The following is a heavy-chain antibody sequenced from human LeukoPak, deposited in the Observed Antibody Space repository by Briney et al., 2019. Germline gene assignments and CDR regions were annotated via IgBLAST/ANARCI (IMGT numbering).Heavy chain of an antibody. CDR3: ARAVGSSESNWFDP. J-gene: IGHJ5*02. D-gene: IGHD1-26*01. Sequence: PSQTLSLTCTVSDGSISSGNYYWSWIRQPAGKGLEWIGRIYSSGSANYNPSLKSRVTISVDTSKNQFSLKLNSVTAADTAVYYCARAVGSSESNWFDPWGQGTLATVSS. CDR2: IYSSGSA. CDR1: DGSISSGNYY. V-gene: IGHV4-61*02.